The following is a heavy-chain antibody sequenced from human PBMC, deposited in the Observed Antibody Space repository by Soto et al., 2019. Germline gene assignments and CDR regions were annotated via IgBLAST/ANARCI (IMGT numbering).Heavy chain of an antibody. V-gene: IGHV3-74*01. J-gene: IGHJ6*02. CDR1: GFTFSSYW. CDR2: INSDGSST. Sequence: EVQLVESGGGLVQPGGSLRLSCAASGFTFSSYWMHWVRQAPGKGLVWVSRINSDGSSTSYEDSVKGRFTISRDNAKKTLYLQMNSLRAEDTAVYYCARCEASSYYSSYGIDVWGQGTTVTVSS. CDR3: ARCEASSYYSSYGIDV.